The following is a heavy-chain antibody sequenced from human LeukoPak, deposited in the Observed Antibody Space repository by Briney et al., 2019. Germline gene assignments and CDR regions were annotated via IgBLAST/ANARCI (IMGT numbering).Heavy chain of an antibody. Sequence: QPGGSLRLSCAASGFTFSSYWMSWVRQAPGKGLEWVANIKQDGSEKYYVDCVKGRFTISRDNAKNSLYLQMNSLRAEDTAVYYCARDSSDYYDSSGYQDYWGQGTLVTVSS. CDR1: GFTFSSYW. CDR2: IKQDGSEK. D-gene: IGHD3-22*01. CDR3: ARDSSDYYDSSGYQDY. J-gene: IGHJ4*02. V-gene: IGHV3-7*01.